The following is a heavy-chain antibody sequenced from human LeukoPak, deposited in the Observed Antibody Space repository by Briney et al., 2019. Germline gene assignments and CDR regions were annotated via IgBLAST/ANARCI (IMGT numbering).Heavy chain of an antibody. D-gene: IGHD3-3*01. CDR2: INHSEST. V-gene: IGHV4-34*01. CDR3: ARGGSGYSMGYFDY. Sequence: SETLSLTCAVYGGSFSGYYWSWIRQPPGKGLEWIGEINHSESTNYNPSLKSRVTISVDTSKNQFSLKVNSVTAADTAVYYCARGGSGYSMGYFDYWGQGTLVTVSS. J-gene: IGHJ4*02. CDR1: GGSFSGYY.